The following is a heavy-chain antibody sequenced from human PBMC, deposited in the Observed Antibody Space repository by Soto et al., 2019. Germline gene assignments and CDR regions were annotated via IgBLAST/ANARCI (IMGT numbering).Heavy chain of an antibody. D-gene: IGHD6-19*01. J-gene: IGHJ4*02. CDR2: IFYSGST. V-gene: IGHV4-59*11. CDR1: GGSISGHY. CDR3: ASVGSSGWSQDY. Sequence: SETLSLTCTVSGGSISGHYWTWIRQPPGKGLEWIGYIFYSGSTNYNPSLKSRVTISVDTSKNQFSLKSSSVTAADTAVYYCASVGSSGWSQDYWGPGTLVTVPS.